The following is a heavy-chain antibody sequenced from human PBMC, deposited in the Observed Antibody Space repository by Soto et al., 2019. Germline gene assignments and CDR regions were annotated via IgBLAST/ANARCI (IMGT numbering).Heavy chain of an antibody. J-gene: IGHJ4*02. D-gene: IGHD2-21*01. CDR2: IHYSGTT. V-gene: IGHV4-31*03. Sequence: QVQLQESGPGLVEPSQTLSLTCTVSGVSISSPHHNWSWIRQYPGKGLEWIGCIHYSGTTYYNPFLNGRVALSVCTSRHDFSLRLSCVTAADTAVDYCTTGGDASKSGYGGQGTLVTVSS. CDR3: TTGGDASKSGY. CDR1: GVSISSPHHN.